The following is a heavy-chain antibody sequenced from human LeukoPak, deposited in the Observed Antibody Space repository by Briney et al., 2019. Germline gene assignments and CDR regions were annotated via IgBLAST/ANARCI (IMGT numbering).Heavy chain of an antibody. CDR3: AKDSASYYIDV. V-gene: IGHV3-30*02. J-gene: IGHJ6*03. CDR1: GFSVSSNY. D-gene: IGHD3-10*01. Sequence: PGGPLRLSCAASGFSVSSNYVSWVRQAPGKGLEGVAFIRYNGNNQYYADSVKGRFTISRDNSKNTLYLQMNSLKGDDTAVYYCAKDSASYYIDVWGKGTTVIISS. CDR2: IRYNGNNQ.